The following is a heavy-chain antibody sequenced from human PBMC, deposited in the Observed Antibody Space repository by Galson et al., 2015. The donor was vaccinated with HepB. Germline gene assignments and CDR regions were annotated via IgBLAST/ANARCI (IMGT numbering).Heavy chain of an antibody. J-gene: IGHJ4*02. CDR3: AKGGGYSYGFGSYFDY. Sequence: SLRLSCAASGFTFSSYGMHWVRQAPGKGLEWVAVISYDGSNKYYADSVKGRFTISRDNSKNTLYLQMNSLRAEDTAVYYCAKGGGYSYGFGSYFDYWGQGTLVTVSS. CDR2: ISYDGSNK. D-gene: IGHD5-18*01. V-gene: IGHV3-30*18. CDR1: GFTFSSYG.